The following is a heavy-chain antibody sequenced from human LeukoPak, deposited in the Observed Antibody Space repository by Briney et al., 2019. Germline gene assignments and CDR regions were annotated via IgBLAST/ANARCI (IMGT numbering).Heavy chain of an antibody. CDR3: ARALLPSRRRHFDY. Sequence: GESLKISCKGSGYSFTSYWIGWVRQLPGKGLEWMGIIYPGDSDTRYSTSFQGQVTISADKSISTAYLQWSSLKASDTAMYYCARALLPSRRRHFDYWGQGTLVTVSS. CDR1: GYSFTSYW. D-gene: IGHD2/OR15-2a*01. V-gene: IGHV5-51*01. J-gene: IGHJ4*02. CDR2: IYPGDSDT.